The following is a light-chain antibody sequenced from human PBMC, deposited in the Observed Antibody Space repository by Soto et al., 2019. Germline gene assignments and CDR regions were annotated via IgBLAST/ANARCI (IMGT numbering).Light chain of an antibody. CDR1: QSVGRN. J-gene: IGKJ4*01. Sequence: EIVMTQSPATLSVSPGERATLSCRASQSVGRNLAWYQQKPGQAPRLLIYGASTRAPGIPARFSGRGSGTEFTLTISSLQSEEFAIYSCQQYNHGPPLTFGGGTKVEIK. V-gene: IGKV3-15*01. CDR3: QQYNHGPPLT. CDR2: GAS.